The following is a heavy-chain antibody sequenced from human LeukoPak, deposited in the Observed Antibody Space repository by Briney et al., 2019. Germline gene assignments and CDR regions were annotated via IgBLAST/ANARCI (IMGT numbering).Heavy chain of an antibody. J-gene: IGHJ6*03. CDR3: ARDGYGNNYMDV. V-gene: IGHV3-53*01. D-gene: IGHD1/OR15-1a*01. Sequence: PGGSLRLSCAASGFSVSSNFMSWVRQAPGKGLEWVSVIYSGGTTYYADSVKGRFTISRDNSKNTLSLRMNNLRAEDTAVYYCARDGYGNNYMDVWGKGTTVTVSS. CDR1: GFSVSSNF. CDR2: IYSGGTT.